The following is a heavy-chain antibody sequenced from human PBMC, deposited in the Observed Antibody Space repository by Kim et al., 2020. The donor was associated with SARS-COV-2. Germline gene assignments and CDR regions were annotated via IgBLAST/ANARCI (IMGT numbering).Heavy chain of an antibody. CDR3: AREPDSSGCDY. V-gene: IGHV3-33*01. Sequence: GGSLRLSCAASVFTFSSYGMHWVRQAPGKGLELVAVIWYNGSNKYNADSVKGRFTISRDNSKNTLYLQMNSLRAEDTAVYYCAREPDSSGCDYWGQGTLVTVSS. D-gene: IGHD3-22*01. CDR2: IWYNGSNK. CDR1: VFTFSSYG. J-gene: IGHJ4*02.